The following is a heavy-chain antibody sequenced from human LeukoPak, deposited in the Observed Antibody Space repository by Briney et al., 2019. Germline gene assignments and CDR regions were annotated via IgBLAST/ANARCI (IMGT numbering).Heavy chain of an antibody. D-gene: IGHD2-2*01. CDR3: ARDRYCSSTSCYYYFDY. Sequence: ASAKVSCKASGGTFSSYAISWVRQAPGQGLEWMGGIIPIFGTANYAQKFQGRVTITADESTSTAYMELSSLRSEDTAVYYCARDRYCSSTSCYYYFDYWGQGTLVTVSS. J-gene: IGHJ4*02. CDR1: GGTFSSYA. CDR2: IIPIFGTA. V-gene: IGHV1-69*13.